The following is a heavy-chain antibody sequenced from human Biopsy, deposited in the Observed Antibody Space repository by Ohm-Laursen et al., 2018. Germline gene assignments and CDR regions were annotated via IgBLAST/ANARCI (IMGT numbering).Heavy chain of an antibody. Sequence: GASVKVSCNASGYAFIGSYIHWVRQAPGQGLEWMGWINPDSGGTHYAQTFQGRVTMTRDTSASTAYMDLSRLTSNDTAVYYCARRTIHGPGPRMDVWGQGTTVIVSS. V-gene: IGHV1-2*02. CDR1: GYAFIGSY. D-gene: IGHD3-3*01. J-gene: IGHJ6*02. CDR2: INPDSGGT. CDR3: ARRTIHGPGPRMDV.